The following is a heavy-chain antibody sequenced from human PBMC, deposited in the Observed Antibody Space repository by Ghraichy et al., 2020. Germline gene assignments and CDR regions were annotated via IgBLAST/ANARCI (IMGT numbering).Heavy chain of an antibody. D-gene: IGHD1-26*01. CDR2: INTSGTT. J-gene: IGHJ3*02. Sequence: SETLSLTCTVSGGSMGNFYWGWIRQPAGKGLEWIGRINTSGTTNYNPSLKSRVTMAVDTSKNQFSLRLSSVTAADTAVYYCARVRVSATRGAFDIWGQGPIVPVS. CDR1: GGSMGNFY. V-gene: IGHV4-4*07. CDR3: ARVRVSATRGAFDI.